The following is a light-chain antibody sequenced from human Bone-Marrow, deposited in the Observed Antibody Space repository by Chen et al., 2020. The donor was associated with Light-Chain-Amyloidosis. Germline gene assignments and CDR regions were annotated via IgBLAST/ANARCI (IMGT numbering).Light chain of an antibody. CDR3: MQATQFPLT. CDR1: RSLLHSDGNTY. CDR2: QTS. Sequence: VMTQTPLSSPVTLGQPASISCRSSRSLLHSDGNTYLSWCQQRPGQPPRLLIYQTSHRFSGVPDRFSGSGAGTYFTLKISRVEAEDVGIYYCMQATQFPLTFGGGTKVEIK. J-gene: IGKJ4*01. V-gene: IGKV2-24*01.